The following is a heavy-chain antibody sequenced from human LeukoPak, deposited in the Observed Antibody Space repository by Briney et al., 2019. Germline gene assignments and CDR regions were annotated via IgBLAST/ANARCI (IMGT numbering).Heavy chain of an antibody. Sequence: ASVKVSCKASGYTFTSYDINWVRQATGQGLEWMGWMNPNSGNTGYAQKFQGRVTMTRNTSISTAYMELSSLRSEDTAVYYCARTYYYDSSGLVNWFDPWGQGTLATVSS. D-gene: IGHD3-22*01. CDR3: ARTYYYDSSGLVNWFDP. V-gene: IGHV1-8*01. J-gene: IGHJ5*02. CDR2: MNPNSGNT. CDR1: GYTFTSYD.